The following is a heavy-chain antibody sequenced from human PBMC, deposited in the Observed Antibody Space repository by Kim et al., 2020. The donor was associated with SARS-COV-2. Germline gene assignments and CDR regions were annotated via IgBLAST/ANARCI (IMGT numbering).Heavy chain of an antibody. D-gene: IGHD3-16*01. CDR1: GFTFGSYG. V-gene: IGHV3-33*01. Sequence: GGSLRLSCDASGFTFGSYGMHWVRQAPDKGLEWVAVIWYDGGDQYYADSVKGRFTISRDNSKNTLYLKMNSLRVEDTAVYYCARGSAYYLESRGSDHWGQGTLVTVAS. CDR3: ARGSAYYLESRGSDH. CDR2: IWYDGGDQ. J-gene: IGHJ4*02.